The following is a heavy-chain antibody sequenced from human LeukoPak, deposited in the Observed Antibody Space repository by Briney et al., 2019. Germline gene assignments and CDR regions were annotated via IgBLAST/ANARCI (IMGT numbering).Heavy chain of an antibody. D-gene: IGHD3-10*01. CDR3: ARDLMGYYGSGSSFVCDP. CDR2: ISAYNGNT. CDR1: GYTFTSYG. Sequence: GASVKVSCKASGYTFTSYGISWVRQAPGQGLEWMGWISAYNGNTNYAQKLQGRVTMTTDTSTSTAYMELRSLRSDDTAVYYCARDLMGYYGSGSSFVCDPWGQGTLVTVSS. J-gene: IGHJ5*02. V-gene: IGHV1-18*01.